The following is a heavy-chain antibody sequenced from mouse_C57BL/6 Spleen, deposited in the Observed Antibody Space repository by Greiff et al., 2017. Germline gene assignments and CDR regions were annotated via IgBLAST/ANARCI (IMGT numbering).Heavy chain of an antibody. Sequence: VQLQQPGAELVKPGASVKLSCKASGYTFTSYWMQWVKQRPGQGLEWIGEIDPSDSYTNYNQKFKGKATLTVDTSSSTAYMQLSSLTSEDSAVYYCARRDGYPGYFDYGGQGTTLTVSS. CDR2: IDPSDSYT. CDR1: GYTFTSYW. D-gene: IGHD2-3*01. J-gene: IGHJ2*01. CDR3: ARRDGYPGYFDY. V-gene: IGHV1-50*01.